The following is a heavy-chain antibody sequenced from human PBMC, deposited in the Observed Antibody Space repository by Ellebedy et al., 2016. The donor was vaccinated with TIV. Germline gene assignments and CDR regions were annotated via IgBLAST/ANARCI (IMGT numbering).Heavy chain of an antibody. CDR2: IYYSGST. Sequence: SETLSLTCTVSGGSISSYYWSWIRQPPGKGLEWIGYIYYSGSTNYSPSLKSRVTISVDTSKNQFSLKLSSVTAADTAVYYCARAGFDFWSGYLGNWFDPWGQGTLVTVSS. CDR3: ARAGFDFWSGYLGNWFDP. J-gene: IGHJ5*02. V-gene: IGHV4-59*01. D-gene: IGHD3-3*01. CDR1: GGSISSYY.